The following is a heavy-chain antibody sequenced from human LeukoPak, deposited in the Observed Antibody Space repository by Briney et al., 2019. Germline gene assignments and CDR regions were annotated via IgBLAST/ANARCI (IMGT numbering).Heavy chain of an antibody. D-gene: IGHD3-10*01. CDR2: ISDTGGTT. CDR1: GFTFSSYS. Sequence: GGSLRLSCAASGFTFSSYSMAWVRQAPGMRLEWVSVISDTGGTTYYADSVKGRFTISRDNSKNTLYLQMNSLRAEDTAVYFCARAAMVRGVDYFDYWGQGTLVTVSS. J-gene: IGHJ4*02. CDR3: ARAAMVRGVDYFDY. V-gene: IGHV3-23*01.